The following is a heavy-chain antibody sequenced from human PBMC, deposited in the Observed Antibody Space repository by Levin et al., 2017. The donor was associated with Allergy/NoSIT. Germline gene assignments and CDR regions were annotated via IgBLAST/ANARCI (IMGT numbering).Heavy chain of an antibody. D-gene: IGHD1-26*01. CDR1: GGSISSSSYY. CDR3: ARDAPLGREPHFDY. V-gene: IGHV4-39*07. CDR2: IYYSGST. J-gene: IGHJ4*02. Sequence: SETLSLTCTVSGGSISSSSYYWGWIRQPPGKGLEWIGSIYYSGSTYYNPSLKSRVTISVDTSKNQFSLKLSSVTAADTAVYYCARDAPLGREPHFDYWGQGTLVTVSS.